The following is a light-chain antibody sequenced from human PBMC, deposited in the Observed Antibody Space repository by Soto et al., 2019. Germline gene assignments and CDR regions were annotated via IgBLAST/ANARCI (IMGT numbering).Light chain of an antibody. CDR1: QSLLYTSNNKNY. Sequence: DIVMTQSPDSLAVSLGERATINCKSSQSLLYTSNNKNYLSWYQKKPGLPPKMLLYSASTRESGVPDRFAGSGSGTNFTLALSSLQAEDGAVYYCQEYYIFPRSFGRGSKVEIK. J-gene: IGKJ1*01. V-gene: IGKV4-1*01. CDR3: QEYYIFPRS. CDR2: SAS.